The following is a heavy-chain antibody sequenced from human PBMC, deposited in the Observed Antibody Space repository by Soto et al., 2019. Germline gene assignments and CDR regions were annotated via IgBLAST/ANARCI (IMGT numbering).Heavy chain of an antibody. V-gene: IGHV1-18*01. CDR2: ISAYNGNT. CDR3: ARAPLAIAAAGSAVF. CDR1: GYTFTSYG. Sequence: GASVKVSCKASGYTFTSYGISWVRQAPGQGLEWMGWISAYNGNTNYAQKLQGRVTMTTDTSTSTAYVELRSLRSDDTAVYYCARAPLAIAAAGSAVFWGQGTLVTVSS. D-gene: IGHD6-13*01. J-gene: IGHJ4*02.